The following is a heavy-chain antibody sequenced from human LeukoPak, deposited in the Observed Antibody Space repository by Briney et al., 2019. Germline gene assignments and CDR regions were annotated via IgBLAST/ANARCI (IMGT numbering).Heavy chain of an antibody. CDR3: ARGRGYGLANPNFDY. V-gene: IGHV3-33*01. D-gene: IGHD5-18*01. CDR1: GFTFSTYG. J-gene: IGHJ4*02. Sequence: PGGSLRLSCAASGFTFSTYGMHWVRQAPGKGLEWVAVIWNDGTNENYADSVKGRFSISRDNSKNTLYLQINNLRAGDTAVYYCARGRGYGLANPNFDYWGQGTLVTVSS. CDR2: IWNDGTNE.